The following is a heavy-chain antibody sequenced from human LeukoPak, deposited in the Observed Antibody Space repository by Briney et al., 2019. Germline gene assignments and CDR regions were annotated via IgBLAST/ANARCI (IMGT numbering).Heavy chain of an antibody. CDR3: ARVGRFGELSPFDY. J-gene: IGHJ4*02. CDR1: GYTFTSYY. D-gene: IGHD3-10*01. Sequence: GASVKVSYTASGYTFTSYYMHWVRQAPGQGLEWMGIINPSGGSTSYAQKFQGRVTMTRDMSTSTVYMELSSLRSEDTAVYYCARVGRFGELSPFDYWGQGTLVTVSS. V-gene: IGHV1-46*01. CDR2: INPSGGST.